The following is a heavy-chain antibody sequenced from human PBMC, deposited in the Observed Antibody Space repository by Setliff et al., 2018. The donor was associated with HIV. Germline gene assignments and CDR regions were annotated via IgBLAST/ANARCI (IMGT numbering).Heavy chain of an antibody. D-gene: IGHD3-9*01. J-gene: IGHJ4*02. Sequence: SETLSLTCNVSGDSISDYYWTWIRQPPGKGLEWIGYIYYSGSTNYNPSLKSRVTISVDTSKNQFSLKLSSVTAADTAVYYCARSAYDILTGEWYFDHWGQGTLVTVSS. CDR3: ARSAYDILTGEWYFDH. CDR2: IYYSGST. CDR1: GDSISDYY. V-gene: IGHV4-59*12.